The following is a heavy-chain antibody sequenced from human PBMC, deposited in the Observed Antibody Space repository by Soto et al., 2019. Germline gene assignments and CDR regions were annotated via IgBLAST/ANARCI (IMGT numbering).Heavy chain of an antibody. D-gene: IGHD3-22*01. CDR1: GGTFSSYA. CDR2: IIPIFGTA. Sequence: GASVKPYCKASGGTFSSYAISWVRQAPGQGLEWMGGIIPIFGTANYAQKFQGRVTITADESTSTAYMELSSLRSEDTAVYYCARDESEYYYDSSGYYHAFDIWGQGTMVTVSS. CDR3: ARDESEYYYDSSGYYHAFDI. V-gene: IGHV1-69*13. J-gene: IGHJ3*02.